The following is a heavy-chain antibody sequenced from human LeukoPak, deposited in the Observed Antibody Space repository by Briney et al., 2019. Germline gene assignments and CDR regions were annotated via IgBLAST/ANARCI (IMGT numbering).Heavy chain of an antibody. J-gene: IGHJ4*02. D-gene: IGHD5-24*01. CDR1: GFTFTSYA. Sequence: GGSLRLSCAASGFTFTSYAMSWVRQAPGKGLEWVSDISGSGGSTYYADSVKGRFTISRDNSKSTLFLQMNSLRAEDTAVYYCAKDPRVGSRVATPCHWGQGTLVTAS. CDR3: AKDPRVGSRVATPCH. V-gene: IGHV3-23*01. CDR2: ISGSGGST.